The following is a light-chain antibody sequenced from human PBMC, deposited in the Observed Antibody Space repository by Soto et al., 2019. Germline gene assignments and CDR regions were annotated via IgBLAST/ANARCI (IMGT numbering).Light chain of an antibody. V-gene: IGKV1-17*01. J-gene: IGKJ1*01. Sequence: DIQMTQSPSSLSASVGDRVTITCRASRGIRNDLVWYQQKPGKAPERLIYAVSSLQSGVPARFSGSGSGTEFILTISSLQPDDVGTYYCQQYNTHSGTFGQGTKVDIK. CDR2: AVS. CDR3: QQYNTHSGT. CDR1: RGIRND.